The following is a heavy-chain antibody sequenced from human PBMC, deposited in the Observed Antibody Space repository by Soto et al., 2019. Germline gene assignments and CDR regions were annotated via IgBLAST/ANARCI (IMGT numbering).Heavy chain of an antibody. Sequence: SETLSLTCIVSGGSIISGYCTWIRQSPGKGLEWIGYISHSGLRHYRASLQSRLTMSVETSKNQFSLNLTSVTAADTAIYYCATSNTTCPGCYSWGQGTLVTVSS. V-gene: IGHV4-59*01. D-gene: IGHD2-2*01. CDR1: GGSIISGY. CDR2: ISHSGLR. J-gene: IGHJ5*02. CDR3: ATSNTTCPGCYS.